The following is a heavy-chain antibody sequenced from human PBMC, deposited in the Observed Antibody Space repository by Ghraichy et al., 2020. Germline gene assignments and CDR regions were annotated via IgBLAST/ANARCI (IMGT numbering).Heavy chain of an antibody. Sequence: GGSLRLSCAASGFTFSSYAMSWFRQAPGKGLEWVSAISGSGVSTYYADSVKGRFTISRDNSKNTLYLKMNSLRAEDTAVYYCAKDLGGSGRPYLYFDYWGQGTLVTVSS. V-gene: IGHV3-23*01. CDR2: ISGSGVST. CDR3: AKDLGGSGRPYLYFDY. CDR1: GFTFSSYA. J-gene: IGHJ4*02. D-gene: IGHD3-3*01.